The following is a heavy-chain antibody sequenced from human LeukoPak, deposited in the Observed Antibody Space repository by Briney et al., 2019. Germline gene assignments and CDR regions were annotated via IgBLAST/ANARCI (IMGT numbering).Heavy chain of an antibody. V-gene: IGHV3-7*01. CDR2: IKLDGSEK. CDR3: ARGDFRWEMATTIAFDI. Sequence: PGGSLRLSCVASGFTFSSYWMSWVRQAPGKGLEWVANIKLDGSEKYYVDSVKGRFTISRDNAKNSLYLQMNSLRAEDTAVYYCARGDFRWEMATTIAFDIWGQGTMVTVSS. CDR1: GFTFSSYW. J-gene: IGHJ3*02. D-gene: IGHD5-24*01.